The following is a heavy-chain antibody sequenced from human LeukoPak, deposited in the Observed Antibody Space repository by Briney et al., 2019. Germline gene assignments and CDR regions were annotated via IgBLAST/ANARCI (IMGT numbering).Heavy chain of an antibody. D-gene: IGHD2-15*01. CDR1: GGSINSYC. CDR2: IYHSGST. Sequence: PSETLSLTCTVSGGSINSYCWSWIRQSPGKGLEWIGYIYHSGSTSYNPLLKSRATISVDTSKNQFSLRLSSVTAADTAVYYCARDPSGYFNYWGQGTLATVSS. J-gene: IGHJ4*02. CDR3: ARDPSGYFNY. V-gene: IGHV4-59*01.